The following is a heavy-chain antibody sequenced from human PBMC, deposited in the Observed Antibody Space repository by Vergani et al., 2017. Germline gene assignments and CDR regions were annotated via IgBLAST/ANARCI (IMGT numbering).Heavy chain of an antibody. V-gene: IGHV4-31*03. CDR2: IHYSGGT. D-gene: IGHD3-10*01. CDR3: ASGPTPPYEYDSGSHSLDY. CDR1: GGSISSGGYY. Sequence: QVQLQESGPGLVKPSQTLSLTCTVSGGSISSGGYYWSWIRQPPGKGLEWIGYIHYSGGTYYNPSLKSRVTISVDTSKNQYAQKLSAVAAADTAVYYGASGPTPPYEYDSGSHSLDYWGQGTLVTVSS. J-gene: IGHJ4*02.